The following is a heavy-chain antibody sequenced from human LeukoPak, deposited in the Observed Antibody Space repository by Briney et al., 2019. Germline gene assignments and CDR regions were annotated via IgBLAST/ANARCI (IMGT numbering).Heavy chain of an antibody. Sequence: GGSLRLSCAASGFMFSSYWMSWVRQAPGKGLEWVANIKQDGSEKYYEDSVKGRFTISRDNAKRSLYPQMNSLRAEDTAVYYCARDEAVTSYYYYYMDVWGKGTTVTVSS. D-gene: IGHD4-17*01. CDR1: GFMFSSYW. J-gene: IGHJ6*03. CDR2: IKQDGSEK. CDR3: ARDEAVTSYYYYYMDV. V-gene: IGHV3-7*01.